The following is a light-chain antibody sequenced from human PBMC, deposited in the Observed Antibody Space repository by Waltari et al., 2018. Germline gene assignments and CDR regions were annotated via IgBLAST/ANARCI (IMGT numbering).Light chain of an antibody. J-gene: IGKJ1*01. Sequence: IQVTQSPSTLSASVGPRVTMTCRASHDILFLLAWYQQKPGRAPKLLIYDASQLESGVPSRFSGSESGKDFTLTITSLQPDDVATYYCQHYQNFSRAFGQGTKVEI. V-gene: IGKV1-5*01. CDR3: QHYQNFSRA. CDR1: HDILFL. CDR2: DAS.